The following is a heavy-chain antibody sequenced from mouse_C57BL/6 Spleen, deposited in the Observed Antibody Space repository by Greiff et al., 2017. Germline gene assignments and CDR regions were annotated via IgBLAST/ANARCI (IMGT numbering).Heavy chain of an antibody. CDR3: ARKGYYGSIPNWYFDG. CDR2: INPNYGTT. V-gene: IGHV1-39*01. Sequence: EVQLQQSGPELVKPGASVKISCKASGYSFTDYNMNWVKQSNGKSLEWIGVINPNYGTTSYNQKFKGKATLTVDQSSSTAYMQLNSLTSEDSAVYYCARKGYYGSIPNWYFDGWGTGTTVTVSS. J-gene: IGHJ1*03. CDR1: GYSFTDYN. D-gene: IGHD1-1*01.